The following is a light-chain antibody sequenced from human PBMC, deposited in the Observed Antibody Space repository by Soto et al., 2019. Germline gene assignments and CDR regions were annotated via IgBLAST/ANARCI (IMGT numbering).Light chain of an antibody. Sequence: EIVMTQSPATLSVSPGERATLSCRSSQSVSSNYLAWYQQKPGQAPRLLIYDASIRATGIPGRFSGSGSGTEFTLTISSLQSEDFAVYYCQQRNIWPPVTFGQGTRLEIK. V-gene: IGKV3-15*01. J-gene: IGKJ5*01. CDR2: DAS. CDR1: QSVSSN. CDR3: QQRNIWPPVT.